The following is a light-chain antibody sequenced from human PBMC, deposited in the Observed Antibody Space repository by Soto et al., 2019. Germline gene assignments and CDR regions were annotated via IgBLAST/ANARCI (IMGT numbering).Light chain of an antibody. V-gene: IGKV2-28*01. CDR2: LGS. J-gene: IGKJ1*01. CDR3: MQGLQTPWT. Sequence: DIVMTQSPLSLPVTPGEAASISCRSGQSLLHSDGYNYLDWYVQKPGQSPQLLIYLGSNRASGVPDRFSGSGAATDFTLRISRVEAEDVGVYYCMQGLQTPWTFGQGTKVEIK. CDR1: QSLLHSDGYNY.